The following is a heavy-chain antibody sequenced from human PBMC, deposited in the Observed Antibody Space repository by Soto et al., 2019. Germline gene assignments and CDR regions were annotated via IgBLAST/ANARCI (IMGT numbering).Heavy chain of an antibody. V-gene: IGHV4-31*03. CDR2: IYYSGST. Sequence: QVQLQESGPGLVKPSQTLSLTCTVSGGSISSGGYYWSRIRQHTGKGLEWIGYIYYSGSTYYNPSRKSRVTISVDTSKNQFSLKLSSVTAADTAVYYCERVGRSIAAAGTHFDYWGQGTLVTVSS. CDR3: ERVGRSIAAAGTHFDY. D-gene: IGHD6-13*01. CDR1: GGSISSGGYY. J-gene: IGHJ4*02.